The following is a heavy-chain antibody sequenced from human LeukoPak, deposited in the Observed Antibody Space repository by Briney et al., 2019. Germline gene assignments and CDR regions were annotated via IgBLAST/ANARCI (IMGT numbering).Heavy chain of an antibody. CDR1: GFTFSNYA. CDR2: IYTGGNT. D-gene: IGHD1-1*01. V-gene: IGHV3-53*04. Sequence: PGGSLRLSCAATGFTFSNYAIHWGRQAPGKGLEWVSVIYTGGNTYYTDAVKGRFTISRHNSKNTLYLQVNNLRAEDTAVYYCARGGPATTIDYWGRGTLVTVSS. J-gene: IGHJ4*02. CDR3: ARGGPATTIDY.